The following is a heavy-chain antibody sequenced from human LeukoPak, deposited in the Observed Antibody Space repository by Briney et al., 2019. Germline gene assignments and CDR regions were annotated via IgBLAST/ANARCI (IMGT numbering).Heavy chain of an antibody. CDR1: GFTFSSYA. CDR2: ISGSGGST. Sequence: GGSLRLSCAASGFTFSSYAMSWVRPAPGKGLEWVSAISGSGGSTYYADSVKGRFTISRDNSKNTLYLQMNSLRAEDTAVYYCAKDAASYSSGWYYFDYWGQGTLVTVSS. V-gene: IGHV3-23*01. D-gene: IGHD6-19*01. J-gene: IGHJ4*02. CDR3: AKDAASYSSGWYYFDY.